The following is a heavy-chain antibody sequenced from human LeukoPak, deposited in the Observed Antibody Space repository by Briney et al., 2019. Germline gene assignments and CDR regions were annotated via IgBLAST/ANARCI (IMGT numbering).Heavy chain of an antibody. CDR2: INTNTGNP. Sequence: ASVKVSCKASGYTFTSYAMNWVRQAPGQGLEWMGWINTNTGNPTYAQGFTGRFVFSLDTSVSTAYLQISSLKAEDTAVYYCARGFDRSSTSCFLDRFYYYYGMDVWGQGTTVTVSS. D-gene: IGHD2-2*01. CDR1: GYTFTSYA. V-gene: IGHV7-4-1*02. J-gene: IGHJ6*02. CDR3: ARGFDRSSTSCFLDRFYYYYGMDV.